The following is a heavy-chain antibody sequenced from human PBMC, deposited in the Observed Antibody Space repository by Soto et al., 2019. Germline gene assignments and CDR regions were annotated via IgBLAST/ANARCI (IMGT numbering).Heavy chain of an antibody. D-gene: IGHD7-27*01. J-gene: IGHJ3*02. CDR3: AKPGDPSGAFDI. Sequence: VGSLRLSCAASGFTFSSYAMSWVRQAPGKGLEWVSAISGSGGSTYYADSVKGRFTISRDNSKNTLYLQMNSLRAEDTAVYYCAKPGDPSGAFDIWGQGTMVTVSS. CDR2: ISGSGGST. CDR1: GFTFSSYA. V-gene: IGHV3-23*01.